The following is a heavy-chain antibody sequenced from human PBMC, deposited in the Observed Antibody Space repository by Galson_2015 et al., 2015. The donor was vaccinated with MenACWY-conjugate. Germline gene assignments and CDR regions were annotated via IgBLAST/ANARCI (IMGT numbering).Heavy chain of an antibody. Sequence: SLRLSCAASGFTFASFAMSWVRQAPGKGLEWVSSITGSSGSISYADSVKGRFTISRDNFQNILYLQMNSLRDEDTAIYYCAKVGLGWLPIPYYFDSWGQGTLLAVSS. CDR3: AKVGLGWLPIPYYFDS. CDR1: GFTFASFA. D-gene: IGHD3-3*01. J-gene: IGHJ4*02. CDR2: ITGSSGSI. V-gene: IGHV3-23*01.